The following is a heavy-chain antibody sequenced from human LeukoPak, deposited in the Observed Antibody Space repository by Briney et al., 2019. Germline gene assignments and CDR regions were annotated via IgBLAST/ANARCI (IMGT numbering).Heavy chain of an antibody. V-gene: IGHV1-24*01. D-gene: IGHD6-13*01. Sequence: ASVKVSCKASGYTFTGYYMHWVRQAPGKGLEWMGGFDPEDGETIYAQKFQGRVTMTEDTSTDTAYMELSSLRSEDTAVYYCATVAAAGTTLGYYYYYYMDVWGKGTTVTISS. CDR3: ATVAAAGTTLGYYYYYYMDV. CDR1: GYTFTGYY. CDR2: FDPEDGET. J-gene: IGHJ6*03.